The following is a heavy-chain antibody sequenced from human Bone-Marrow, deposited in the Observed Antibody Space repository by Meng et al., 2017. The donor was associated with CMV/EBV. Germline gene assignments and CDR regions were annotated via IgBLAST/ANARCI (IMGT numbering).Heavy chain of an antibody. CDR2: ISYDGSNK. Sequence: GESLKISCAASGFTFSSYGMHWVRQAPGKGLEWVAVISYDGSNKYYADSVKGRFTISRDNSKNTLYLQMNSLRAEDTAVYYCARDYCSSTSCYTFGMDVWGQGTTVTVSS. D-gene: IGHD2-2*02. J-gene: IGHJ6*02. CDR3: ARDYCSSTSCYTFGMDV. CDR1: GFTFSSYG. V-gene: IGHV3-30*19.